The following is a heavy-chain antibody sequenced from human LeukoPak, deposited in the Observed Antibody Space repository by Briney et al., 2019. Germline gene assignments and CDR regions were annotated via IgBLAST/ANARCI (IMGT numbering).Heavy chain of an antibody. V-gene: IGHV3-15*01. CDR2: VKSKTDGGTT. CDR3: VAGVGTTDFDY. CDR1: GFTFSNAW. Sequence: PGESLRLSCAASGFTFSNAWMTWVRQGPGKGLEWVGRVKSKTDGGTTDYAAPVRGRFTISSDDSENTLYLQMNSLRSDDTAVYCCVAGVGTTDFDYWGQGTLVTVSS. D-gene: IGHD1-26*01. J-gene: IGHJ4*02.